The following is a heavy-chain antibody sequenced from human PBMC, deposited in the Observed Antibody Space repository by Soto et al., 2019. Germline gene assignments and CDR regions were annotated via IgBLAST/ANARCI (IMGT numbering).Heavy chain of an antibody. D-gene: IGHD3-16*01. CDR1: GYTFTSYA. CDR3: ARVIGGLYYFDY. CDR2: INAGNGNT. V-gene: IGHV1-3*01. Sequence: ASVKVSCKASGYTFTSYAMHWVRQAPGQRLEWMGWINAGNGNTKYSQKFKGGVTITRDTSASTAYLELSSLRSEDTAVYYCARVIGGLYYFDYWGQGTLVTVSS. J-gene: IGHJ4*02.